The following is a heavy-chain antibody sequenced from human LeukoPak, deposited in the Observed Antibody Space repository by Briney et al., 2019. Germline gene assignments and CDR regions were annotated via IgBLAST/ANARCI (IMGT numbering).Heavy chain of an antibody. Sequence: SETLSLTCAVYGGSFSGYYWSWIRQPPGKGLEWIGEINHSGSTNYNPSLKSRVTISVDTSKNQFSLKLSSVTAADTAVYYCASGAYYCGSGSYLPYYFDYWGQGTLVTVSS. CDR3: ASGAYYCGSGSYLPYYFDY. D-gene: IGHD3-10*01. J-gene: IGHJ4*02. CDR2: INHSGST. V-gene: IGHV4-34*01. CDR1: GGSFSGYY.